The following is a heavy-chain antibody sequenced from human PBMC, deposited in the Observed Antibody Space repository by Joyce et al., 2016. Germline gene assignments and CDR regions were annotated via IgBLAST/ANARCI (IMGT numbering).Heavy chain of an antibody. J-gene: IGHJ5*02. CDR3: ARPRYCSGGSCLNWFDP. D-gene: IGHD2-15*01. CDR1: GYSFTSYW. V-gene: IGHV5-10-1*01. CDR2: IDPSGAYP. Sequence: EVQLVQSGAEVIKPGEYLRISCKGSGYSFTSYWINWVRQMPGKGLEWMGGIDPSGAYPNASPSFQDHVTISADKSISTAYLQWSSLKASDTAMYYCARPRYCSGGSCLNWFDPWGQGTLVTVSS.